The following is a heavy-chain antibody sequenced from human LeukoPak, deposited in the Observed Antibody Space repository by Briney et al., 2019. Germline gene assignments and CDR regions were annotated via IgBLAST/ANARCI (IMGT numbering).Heavy chain of an antibody. V-gene: IGHV1-3*01. CDR1: GYTFTTYA. Sequence: GASLKVSCKASGYTFTTYAMHWVRQAPGQRLEWMGWINAGNGNTKYSQKFQTRVTITRDTSASTAYMELSSLRSEDTAMYYCARDPIGSRWPYYFDYWGQGTLVTVSS. J-gene: IGHJ4*02. CDR3: ARDPIGSRWPYYFDY. D-gene: IGHD6-13*01. CDR2: INAGNGNT.